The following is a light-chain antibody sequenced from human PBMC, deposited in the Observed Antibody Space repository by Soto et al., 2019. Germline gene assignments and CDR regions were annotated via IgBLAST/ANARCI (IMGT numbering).Light chain of an antibody. V-gene: IGKV3-15*01. CDR1: QSVSSD. Sequence: EIVMTQSPGTLSVTPEERATLSCRASQSVSSDLAWYQQKPGQAPRLLIYGASTRATSVPAWFSGSGSGTEFTLTISSLQSEDFAVYYCQLYNNWPRTFGQGTKLEIK. J-gene: IGKJ2*02. CDR2: GAS. CDR3: QLYNNWPRT.